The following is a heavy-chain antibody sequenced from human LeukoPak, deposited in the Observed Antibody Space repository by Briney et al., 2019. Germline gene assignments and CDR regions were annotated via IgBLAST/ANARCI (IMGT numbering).Heavy chain of an antibody. D-gene: IGHD4-23*01. Sequence: SVKVSCKASGGTFSSYAISWVRQAPGQGLEWMGGIIPIFGTANYAQKFQGRVTITTDESTSTAYMELSSLRSEGTAVYYCARNDYGGNSALYYYYMDVWGKGTTVTVSS. V-gene: IGHV1-69*05. CDR3: ARNDYGGNSALYYYYMDV. J-gene: IGHJ6*03. CDR2: IIPIFGTA. CDR1: GGTFSSYA.